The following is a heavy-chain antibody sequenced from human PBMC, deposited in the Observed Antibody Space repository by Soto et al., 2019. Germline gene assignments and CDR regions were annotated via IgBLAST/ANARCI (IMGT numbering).Heavy chain of an antibody. CDR1: GGSFSGYY. V-gene: IGHV4-34*01. CDR2: INHSGST. J-gene: IGHJ3*02. CDR3: ASQERRVPAATRVSALDI. D-gene: IGHD2-2*01. Sequence: QVQLQQWGAGLLKPSETLSLTCAVYGGSFSGYYWSWIRQPPGMGLEWIGEINHSGSTNYNPSLMSRLTTSVHTSMHQFSLMLSSVPAAAAVVHYCASQERRVPAATRVSALDIWGQGTMVTVSS.